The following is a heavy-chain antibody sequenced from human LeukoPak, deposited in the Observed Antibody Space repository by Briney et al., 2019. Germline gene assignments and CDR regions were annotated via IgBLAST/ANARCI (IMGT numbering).Heavy chain of an antibody. Sequence: SETLSLTCAVYGGSFSGYYWSWIRQPPGKGLEWIGEINHSGSTNYNPSLKSRVTISVDTSKNQFSLELSSVTAADTAVYYCARLDFWSGYFDYWGQGTLVTVSS. V-gene: IGHV4-34*01. D-gene: IGHD3-3*01. CDR2: INHSGST. CDR3: ARLDFWSGYFDY. J-gene: IGHJ4*02. CDR1: GGSFSGYY.